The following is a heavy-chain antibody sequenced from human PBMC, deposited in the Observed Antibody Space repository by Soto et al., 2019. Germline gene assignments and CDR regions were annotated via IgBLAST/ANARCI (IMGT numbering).Heavy chain of an antibody. CDR2: IIPIFGTA. CDR3: ATSPGEWLQVY. D-gene: IGHD5-12*01. CDR1: GGTFSSYA. Sequence: ASVKVSCKASGGTFSSYAISWVRQAPGQGLEWMGGIIPIFGTANYAQKFQGRVTVTADESTSTAYMELSSLRSEDTAVYYCATSPGEWLQVYWGQGTLVTVSS. V-gene: IGHV1-69*13. J-gene: IGHJ4*02.